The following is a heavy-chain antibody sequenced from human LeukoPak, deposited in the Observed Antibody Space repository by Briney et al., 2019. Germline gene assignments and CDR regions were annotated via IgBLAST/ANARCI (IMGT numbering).Heavy chain of an antibody. CDR1: GGSISSGSYY. V-gene: IGHV4-61*02. Sequence: PSQTLSLTCTVSGGSISSGSYYWSWIRQPAGKGLEWIGRIYTSGSTNYNPSLKSRVTISVGTSKNQFSLKLSSVTAADTAVYYCARDTEPDNWFDPWGQGTLVTVSS. CDR3: ARDTEPDNWFDP. J-gene: IGHJ5*02. CDR2: IYTSGST.